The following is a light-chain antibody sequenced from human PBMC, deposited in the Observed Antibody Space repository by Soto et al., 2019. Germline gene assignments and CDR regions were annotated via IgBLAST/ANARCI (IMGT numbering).Light chain of an antibody. J-gene: IGLJ2*01. CDR1: SSDVGGYNF. CDR2: DVS. CDR3: SSCTTSTTVV. Sequence: QSVLTQPASVSGSPGQSITFSCTGTSSDVGGYNFVSWYQQHPGKAPKLMIYDVSNRPSGVSNRFSGSKSGNTASLTISGLQAEDEADYYCSSCTTSTTVVFGGGTKVTVL. V-gene: IGLV2-14*03.